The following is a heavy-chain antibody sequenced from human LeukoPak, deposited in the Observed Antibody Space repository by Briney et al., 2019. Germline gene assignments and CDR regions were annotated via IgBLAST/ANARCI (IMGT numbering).Heavy chain of an antibody. Sequence: PGGSLRLSCAASGFTVSSKYMNWVRQAPGKGLEWVTVVCLDSKADYADSVKGRFTISRDDSKNTVYLQMNSLRDEDTAVYFCARDAEASLANWGQGTLVTVSP. CDR3: ARDAEASLAN. J-gene: IGHJ4*02. CDR1: GFTVSSKY. CDR2: VCLDSKA. D-gene: IGHD2-21*01. V-gene: IGHV3-66*01.